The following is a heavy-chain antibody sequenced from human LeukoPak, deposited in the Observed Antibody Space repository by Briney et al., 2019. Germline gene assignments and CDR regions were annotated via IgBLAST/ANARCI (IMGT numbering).Heavy chain of an antibody. Sequence: GGSLRLSCAVAGFTFTDYWMKWVRQAAGKGLEWVASIRQDGSEKTYVDSVKGRFTISRDNTKNSLSLQVNSLRVEDTAVYYCARDGTAAGLYFDLWGQGTLVTVSS. CDR1: GFTFTDYW. V-gene: IGHV3-7*01. CDR3: ARDGTAAGLYFDL. D-gene: IGHD6-13*01. CDR2: IRQDGSEK. J-gene: IGHJ4*01.